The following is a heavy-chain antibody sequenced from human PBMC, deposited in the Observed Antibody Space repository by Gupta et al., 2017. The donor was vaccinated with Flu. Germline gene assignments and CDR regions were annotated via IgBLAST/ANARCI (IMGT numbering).Heavy chain of an antibody. CDR2: INSRGTDI. V-gene: IGHV3-11*01. D-gene: IGHD3-22*01. J-gene: IGHJ4*02. Sequence: QAPVKGLEWVSYINSRGTDISYADPVQGRFAISRDNAKNLLYLQLNSLRAEDTAVYFCAREPQRGDYYNFVHWGQGALVTVSS. CDR3: AREPQRGDYYNFVH.